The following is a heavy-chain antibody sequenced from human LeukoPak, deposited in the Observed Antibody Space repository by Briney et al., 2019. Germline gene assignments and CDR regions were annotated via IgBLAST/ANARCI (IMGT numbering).Heavy chain of an antibody. CDR1: GFSFDTSGMS. J-gene: IGHJ3*01. CDR3: ARRLLTVGGGFDV. V-gene: IGHV2-70*01. CDR2: IDWDDDK. Sequence: SGPTLVNPTQTLTLTCTFSGFSFDTSGMSLNWIRQTPGMALEWLALIDWDDDKYYFTSLKARLNISKVTSKRQVVLTMTNAGPVDTGTYFCARRLLTVGGGFDVWGQGTRVTVSS. D-gene: IGHD4-23*01.